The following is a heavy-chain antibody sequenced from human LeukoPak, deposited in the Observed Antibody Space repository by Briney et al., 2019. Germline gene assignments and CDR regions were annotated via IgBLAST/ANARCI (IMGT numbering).Heavy chain of an antibody. CDR2: IYYRGST. CDR1: GGSISSYY. Sequence: SSETLSLTCTVSGGSISSYYWSWIRQPPGKGLEWIGYIYYRGSTNYNPSLKSRVTISVDTSKNQFSLKLSSVTAADTAVYYCARVRAYCSSTSCPPEYYYYYMDVWGKGTTVTVSS. J-gene: IGHJ6*03. CDR3: ARVRAYCSSTSCPPEYYYYYMDV. D-gene: IGHD2-2*01. V-gene: IGHV4-59*01.